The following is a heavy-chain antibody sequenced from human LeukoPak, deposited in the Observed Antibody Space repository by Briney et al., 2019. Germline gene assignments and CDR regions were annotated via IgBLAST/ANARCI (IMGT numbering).Heavy chain of an antibody. V-gene: IGHV3-66*01. CDR2: IYSGGRT. CDR3: ARAGPSSSWHQFDY. D-gene: IGHD6-13*01. Sequence: GGSLRLSCAASGFTVSRNYMSWVCQAPGKGLEWVSVIYSGGRTYYADSVKGRFTISRDNSKNTLYLQMNSLRAEETAVYYCARAGPSSSWHQFDYWGQGTLVTVSS. J-gene: IGHJ4*02. CDR1: GFTVSRNY.